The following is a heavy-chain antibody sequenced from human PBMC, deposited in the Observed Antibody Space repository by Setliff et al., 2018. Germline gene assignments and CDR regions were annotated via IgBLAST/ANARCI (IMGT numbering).Heavy chain of an antibody. CDR2: INHSGST. CDR3: ARVLPGRFDP. V-gene: IGHV4-34*01. J-gene: IGHJ5*02. CDR1: GGSFSGYY. Sequence: PSETLSLTCAVYGGSFSGYYWSWIRQPPGKGLEWIGEINHSGSTNYNPSLKSRVTISVDTSKNQFSLKLSSVTAADTAVYYCARVLPGRFDPWGQGTLVTVSS.